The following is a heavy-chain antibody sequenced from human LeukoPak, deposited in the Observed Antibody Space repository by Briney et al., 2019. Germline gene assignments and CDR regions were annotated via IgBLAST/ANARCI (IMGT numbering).Heavy chain of an antibody. V-gene: IGHV3-30-3*01. CDR3: ARVRSGYDLDVDY. Sequence: GGSLRLSCAASGFTFSSYAMHWVRQAPGKGLEWVAVISYDGSNKYYADSVKGRFTISRDNSKNTLYLQMNSLRAEDTAVYYCARVRSGYDLDVDYWGQGTLVTVSS. CDR1: GFTFSSYA. J-gene: IGHJ4*02. CDR2: ISYDGSNK. D-gene: IGHD5-12*01.